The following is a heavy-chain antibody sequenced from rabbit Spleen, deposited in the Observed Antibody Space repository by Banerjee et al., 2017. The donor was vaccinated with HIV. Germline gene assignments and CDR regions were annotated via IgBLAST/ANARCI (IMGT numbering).Heavy chain of an antibody. Sequence: QEQLVESGGGLVQPEGSLTLTCKASGFSLSSYYMCWVRQAPGKGLEWIGCIYTGSGASTWYASWVNGRFTISTTSSTTVTLQATSLTAADTATYFCARRISGAGGCDLWGQGTLVTVS. J-gene: IGHJ6*01. V-gene: IGHV1S45*01. CDR2: IYTGSGAST. CDR3: ARRISGAGGCDL. D-gene: IGHD1-1*01. CDR1: GFSLSSYY.